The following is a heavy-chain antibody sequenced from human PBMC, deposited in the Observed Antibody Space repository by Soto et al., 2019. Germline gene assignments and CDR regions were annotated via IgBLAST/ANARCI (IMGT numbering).Heavy chain of an antibody. CDR2: INPSCGST. CDR1: GYHLTSYS. D-gene: IGHD3-3*01. Sequence: QVQLVQSGAEVQKPGSSVKVSCKASGYHLTSYSMHWVRQPPGHVLAWMGIINPSCGSTNNAQKFRGVVTMSRDTSTRPVLMEPSRMGSDATAVYYCERGYDFWTGYYYMDVWGKGTTVTVSS. V-gene: IGHV1-46*01. CDR3: ERGYDFWTGYYYMDV. J-gene: IGHJ6*03.